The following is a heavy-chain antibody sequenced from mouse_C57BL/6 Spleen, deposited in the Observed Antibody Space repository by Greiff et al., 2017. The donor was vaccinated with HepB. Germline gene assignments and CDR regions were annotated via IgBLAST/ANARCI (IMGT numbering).Heavy chain of an antibody. CDR2: IDPSDSYT. CDR3: ARRGLSYAMDY. V-gene: IGHV1-69*01. J-gene: IGHJ4*01. CDR1: GYTFTSYW. Sequence: QVQLQQPGAELVMPGALVKLSCKASGYTFTSYWMHWVKQRPGQGLEWIGEIDPSDSYTNYNQKFKGKSTLTVDKSSSTAYMQLSSLTSEDSAVYYCARRGLSYAMDYWGQGTSVTVSS.